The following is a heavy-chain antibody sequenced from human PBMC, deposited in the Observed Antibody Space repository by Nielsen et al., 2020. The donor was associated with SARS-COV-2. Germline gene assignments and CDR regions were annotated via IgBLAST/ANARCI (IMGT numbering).Heavy chain of an antibody. J-gene: IGHJ5*02. CDR3: ARDRSSSWYTGNNWFDP. CDR1: GFTFDDYA. Sequence: LRLSCAASGFTFDDYAMHWVRQAPGKGLEWVSGISWNSGSIGYADSVKGRFTISRDNAKNSLYLQMNSLRAEDTAVYYCARDRSSSWYTGNNWFDPWGQGTLVTVSS. D-gene: IGHD6-13*01. V-gene: IGHV3-9*01. CDR2: ISWNSGSI.